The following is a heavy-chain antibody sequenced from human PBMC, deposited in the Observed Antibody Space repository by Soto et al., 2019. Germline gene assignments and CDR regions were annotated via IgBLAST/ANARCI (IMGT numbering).Heavy chain of an antibody. V-gene: IGHV3-21*01. CDR3: VRKVLQSLDP. CDR1: GFTFSSYS. D-gene: IGHD3-10*01. CDR2: ISSSSSYI. Sequence: PGGSLRLSCAASGFTFSSYSMNWVRQAPGKGLEWVSSISSSSSYIYYADSVKDRFTISRDNAKNSLYLQMNSLRAEDTAVYYCVRKVLQSLDPWCQGPLVTGSS. J-gene: IGHJ5*02.